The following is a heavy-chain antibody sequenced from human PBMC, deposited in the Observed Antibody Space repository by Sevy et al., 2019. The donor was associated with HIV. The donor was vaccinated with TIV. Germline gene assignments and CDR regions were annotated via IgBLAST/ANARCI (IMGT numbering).Heavy chain of an antibody. Sequence: QSLTLSLTCAISGDSVSTYSAAWNWIRQSPSRGLEWLGRTYYKSKWYNDYALSVKSRISINPDTPKNQISLQLNSVTPEDTAVYYCARESRWFFFHFDYWGQGTLVTVSS. J-gene: IGHJ4*02. CDR3: ARESRWFFFHFDY. CDR2: TYYKSKWYN. CDR1: GDSVSTYSAA. V-gene: IGHV6-1*01. D-gene: IGHD3-10*01.